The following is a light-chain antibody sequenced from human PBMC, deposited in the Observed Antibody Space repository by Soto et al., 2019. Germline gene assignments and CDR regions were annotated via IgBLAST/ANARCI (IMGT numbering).Light chain of an antibody. Sequence: QSALTQPRSVSGSPGQSVTISCTGTSSDVGSYKDVSWYQHHPGKVPKLMIYDVSERPSGVPDRFSGSKSGNTASLTISGLQAEDEGNYYCCAYVDTFYVLGNVTKVT. J-gene: IGLJ1*01. V-gene: IGLV2-11*01. CDR3: CAYVDTFYV. CDR1: SSDVGSYKD. CDR2: DVS.